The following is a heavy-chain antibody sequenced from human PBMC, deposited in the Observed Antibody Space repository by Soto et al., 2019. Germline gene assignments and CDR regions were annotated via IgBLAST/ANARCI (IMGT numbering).Heavy chain of an antibody. CDR1: GYTFTSYD. D-gene: IGHD3-10*01. CDR3: ARAITMVRGVIEPYYYYYYGMDV. V-gene: IGHV1-8*01. Sequence: GASVKVSCKASGYTFTSYDINWVRQATGQGLEWMGWMNPNSGNTGYAQKFQGRVTMTRNTSISTAYMELSSLRSEDTAVYYCARAITMVRGVIEPYYYYYYGMDVWGQGTTVTVS. J-gene: IGHJ6*02. CDR2: MNPNSGNT.